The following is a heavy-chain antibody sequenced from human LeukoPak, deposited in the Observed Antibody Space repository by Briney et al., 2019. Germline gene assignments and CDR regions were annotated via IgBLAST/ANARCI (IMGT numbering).Heavy chain of an antibody. CDR2: ISSSSSYI. CDR1: GFTFSSYS. CDR3: ARDRGSGSTGAFDI. Sequence: PGGSLRLSCAASGFTFSSYSMNWVRQAPGKGLEWVSSISSSSSYIYYADSVKGRFTISRDDAKNSLYLQMNSLRAEDTAVYYCARDRGSGSTGAFDIWGQGTMVTVSS. J-gene: IGHJ3*02. D-gene: IGHD1-26*01. V-gene: IGHV3-21*01.